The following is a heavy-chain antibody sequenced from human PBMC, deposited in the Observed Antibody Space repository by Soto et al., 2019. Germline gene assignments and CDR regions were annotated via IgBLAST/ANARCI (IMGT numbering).Heavy chain of an antibody. CDR3: ARGLGGSGSYSDY. J-gene: IGHJ4*02. D-gene: IGHD3-10*01. CDR1: GYTFTSYA. Sequence: QVQLVQSGAEVKKPGASVKVSCKASGYTFTSYAMHWVRQAPGQRLEWMGWINAGNGNTKYSQKFHGRVTITRDTSASTAYMELSSLRSEDTAVYYCARGLGGSGSYSDYWGQGTLVTVSS. V-gene: IGHV1-3*01. CDR2: INAGNGNT.